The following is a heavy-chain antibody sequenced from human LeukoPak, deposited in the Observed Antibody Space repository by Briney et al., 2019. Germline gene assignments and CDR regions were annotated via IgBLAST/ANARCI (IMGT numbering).Heavy chain of an antibody. D-gene: IGHD3-22*01. J-gene: IGHJ6*02. V-gene: IGHV4-59*01. CDR3: ARASGSGYYDSSGYFLGGYYYYYCGMDV. Sequence: SETLSLTCTVSGGSINSYYWSWLRQPPGKGLEWIGYIYYSGSTNYNPSLKSRVTISVDTSKNQFSLKLSSVTAADTAVYYCARASGSGYYDSSGYFLGGYYYYYCGMDVWGQGTTVTVSS. CDR1: GGSINSYY. CDR2: IYYSGST.